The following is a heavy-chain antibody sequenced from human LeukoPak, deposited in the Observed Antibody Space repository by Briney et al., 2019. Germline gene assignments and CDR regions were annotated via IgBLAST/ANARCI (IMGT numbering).Heavy chain of an antibody. CDR1: GGSISSSGYY. D-gene: IGHD2-2*01. CDR2: IYYSGTT. J-gene: IGHJ4*02. V-gene: IGHV4-39*01. CDR3: VRHGSTREVVGPTGIDY. Sequence: SETLSLTCTVSGGSISSSGYYWGWIRQPPGKGLEWIGNIYYSGTTYYNPSLKSRVTIFVDTSKNQFSLKVSSVTAADTAVYYCVRHGSTREVVGPTGIDYWGQGNMVTVSS.